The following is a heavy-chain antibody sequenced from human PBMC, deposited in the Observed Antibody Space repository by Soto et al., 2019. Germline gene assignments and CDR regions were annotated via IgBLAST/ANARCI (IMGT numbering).Heavy chain of an antibody. CDR3: ARGVVVAVNFPVTFYGSGMDF. D-gene: IGHD2-15*01. J-gene: IGHJ6*02. V-gene: IGHV1-69*13. CDR1: GGTFSSYA. Sequence: SVKVSCKASGGTFSSYAISWVRQAPGQGLEWMGGIIPIFGTANYAQKFQGRVTITADESTSTAYMELSSLRSEDTAVYYCARGVVVAVNFPVTFYGSGMDFWGQGTTVTVSS. CDR2: IIPIFGTA.